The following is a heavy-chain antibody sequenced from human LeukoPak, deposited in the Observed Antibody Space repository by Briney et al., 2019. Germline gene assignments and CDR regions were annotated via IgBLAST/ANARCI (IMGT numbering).Heavy chain of an antibody. Sequence: ASVKVSCKASGYTFTGYYMHWVRQAPGQGLEWMGWINPNSGGTNYAQKFQGRVTMTRDTSISTAYMELRSLRSDDTAVYYCARVLGYSSSWYYYYYYMDVWGKGTTVTISS. CDR1: GYTFTGYY. V-gene: IGHV1-2*02. CDR3: ARVLGYSSSWYYYYYYMDV. D-gene: IGHD6-13*01. J-gene: IGHJ6*03. CDR2: INPNSGGT.